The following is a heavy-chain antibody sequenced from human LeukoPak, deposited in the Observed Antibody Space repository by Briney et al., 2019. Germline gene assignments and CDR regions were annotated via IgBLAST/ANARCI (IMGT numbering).Heavy chain of an antibody. V-gene: IGHV1-3*01. CDR3: ARESDAYCYYYGMDV. J-gene: IGHJ6*02. Sequence: ASVKVSCKVSGYTLTELSMHWVRQAPGQRLEWMGWINAGNGNTKYSQKFQGRVTITRDTSASTAYMELSSLRSEDTAVYYCARESDAYCYYYGMDVWGQGTTVTVSS. CDR1: GYTLTELS. CDR2: INAGNGNT.